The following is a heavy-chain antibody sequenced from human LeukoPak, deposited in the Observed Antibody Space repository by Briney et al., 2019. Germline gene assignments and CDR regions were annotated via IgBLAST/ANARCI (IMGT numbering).Heavy chain of an antibody. J-gene: IGHJ4*02. CDR1: GYTFTSYG. V-gene: IGHV1-18*01. Sequence: ASVKVSCKASGYTFTSYGISWVRQAPGQGLEWMGWISAYNGNTNYAQKLQGRVTMTTDTSTSTAYMELRSLRSDDTAVYYCARGHTYYDFWSGLIGYYFDYWGQGTLVTVSS. CDR3: ARGHTYYDFWSGLIGYYFDY. D-gene: IGHD3-3*01. CDR2: ISAYNGNT.